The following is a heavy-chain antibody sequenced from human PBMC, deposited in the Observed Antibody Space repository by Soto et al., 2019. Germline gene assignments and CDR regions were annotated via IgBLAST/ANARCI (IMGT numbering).Heavy chain of an antibody. V-gene: IGHV1-3*01. CDR2: INAGNGNT. CDR1: GYTFTNYA. D-gene: IGHD2-15*01. CDR3: ARGPGGPDGPGDY. Sequence: QVQLVQSGAEVKKPGASVKVSCKASGYTFTNYAMHWVRQAPGQRLEWMGWINAGNGNTKYSQKFQSRVPITSDTSASTAYMALSSLRSEDPAVYYCARGPGGPDGPGDYWGQGTLVTVSS. J-gene: IGHJ4*02.